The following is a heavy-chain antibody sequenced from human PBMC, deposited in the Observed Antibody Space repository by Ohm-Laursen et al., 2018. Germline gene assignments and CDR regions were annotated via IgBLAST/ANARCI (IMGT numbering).Heavy chain of an antibody. J-gene: IGHJ5*02. V-gene: IGHV3-9*01. CDR2: ISWNSGSI. CDR1: GFTFDDYA. CDR3: AKADSIAVAGNVPTLFDP. D-gene: IGHD6-19*01. Sequence: SLRLSCSATGFTFDDYAMHWVRQAPGKGLEWVSGISWNSGSIGYADSVKGRFTISRDNAKNSLYLQMNSLRAEDTALYYCAKADSIAVAGNVPTLFDPWGQGTLVTVSS.